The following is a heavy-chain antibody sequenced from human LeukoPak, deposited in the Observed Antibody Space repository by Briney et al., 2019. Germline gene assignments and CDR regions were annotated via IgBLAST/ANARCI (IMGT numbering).Heavy chain of an antibody. D-gene: IGHD1/OR15-1a*01. CDR1: GFTFSSYA. J-gene: IGHJ3*02. CDR3: AKDAGTYFGTDPFDI. CDR2: ISGSGGIT. Sequence: GGSRRLSCAASGFTFSSYAISWVRQAPGKGLDWFSAISGSGGITKYADSVKGRFTISRDNSKNTMYLQMNSLRAEDTAVYYCAKDAGTYFGTDPFDIWGQGTMVTVSS. V-gene: IGHV3-23*01.